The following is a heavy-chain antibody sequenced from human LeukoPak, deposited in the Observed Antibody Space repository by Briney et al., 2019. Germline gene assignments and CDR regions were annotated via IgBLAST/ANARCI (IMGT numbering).Heavy chain of an antibody. CDR3: VREARGYHYTYFDY. V-gene: IGHV3-13*01. CDR2: VSSGFHA. CDR1: GLTLGSHD. J-gene: IGHJ4*02. Sequence: GGSLRLSCTASGLTLGSHDMHWVRQIPAQGLEWVAAVSSGFHAFFADSVQGRFTVSREDARNSLYLQINSLRAGDTAVYYCVREARGYHYTYFDYWGQGTLVTVSS. D-gene: IGHD5-18*01.